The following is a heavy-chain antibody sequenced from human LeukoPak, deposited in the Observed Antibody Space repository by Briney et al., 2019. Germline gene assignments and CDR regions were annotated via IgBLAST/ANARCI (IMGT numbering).Heavy chain of an antibody. CDR1: GFTFSSYS. CDR2: ISSSSSYI. V-gene: IGHV3-21*01. CDR3: ARDRGQQLVWFDP. Sequence: GGSLRLSCAASGFTFSSYSMNWVRQAPGKGLEWVSSISSSSSYIYYADSVKGRFTISRDNAKNSLYLQMSSLRAEDTAVYYCARDRGQQLVWFDPWGQGTLVTVSS. J-gene: IGHJ5*02. D-gene: IGHD6-13*01.